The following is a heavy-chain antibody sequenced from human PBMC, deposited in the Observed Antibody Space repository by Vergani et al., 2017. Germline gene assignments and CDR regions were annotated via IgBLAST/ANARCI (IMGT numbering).Heavy chain of an antibody. D-gene: IGHD2-2*01. Sequence: VQMVESGGGLVKPGGSLRLSCAASGFTFSNYGMHWVRQAPGKGLEWVAFIRYDGSNKYYADSVKGRFTISRDNSKNTLYLQMNSLRTEDTAVYYCRGDDIVVVPAAKEDYWGQGTLVTVSS. CDR2: IRYDGSNK. J-gene: IGHJ4*02. V-gene: IGHV3-30*02. CDR3: RGDDIVVVPAAKEDY. CDR1: GFTFSNYG.